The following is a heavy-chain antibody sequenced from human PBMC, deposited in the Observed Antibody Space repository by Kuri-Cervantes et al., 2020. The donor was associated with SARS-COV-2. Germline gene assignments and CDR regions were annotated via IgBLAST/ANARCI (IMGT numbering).Heavy chain of an antibody. Sequence: GSLRLSCTVSGGSISSHFWGWIRQPPGKGLEWIGYIFYSGITNYNPSLMSRVTILVDTSKNQFSLKLSSVTAADTAVYYCAREISPRSYDSSGPSAYYYYYMDVWGKGTTVTVSS. V-gene: IGHV4-59*11. D-gene: IGHD3-22*01. CDR3: AREISPRSYDSSGPSAYYYYYMDV. CDR2: IFYSGIT. J-gene: IGHJ6*03. CDR1: GGSISSHF.